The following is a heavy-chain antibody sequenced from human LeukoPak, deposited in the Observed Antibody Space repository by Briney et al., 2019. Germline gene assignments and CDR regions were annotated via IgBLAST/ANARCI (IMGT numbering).Heavy chain of an antibody. D-gene: IGHD2-2*02. V-gene: IGHV4-39*01. CDR2: NYYGGST. Sequence: SETLSLACTVSGDSVSSRGYYWTWIRQPPGKGLEWIGSNYYGGSTHYSPSLKSRVTISIDTSKNQFSLKLSSVTAADTAVHYCARHLDIVVVPAAILKRVGDPIYYYYGMDVWGQGTTVTVSS. J-gene: IGHJ6*02. CDR1: GDSVSSRGYY. CDR3: ARHLDIVVVPAAILKRVGDPIYYYYGMDV.